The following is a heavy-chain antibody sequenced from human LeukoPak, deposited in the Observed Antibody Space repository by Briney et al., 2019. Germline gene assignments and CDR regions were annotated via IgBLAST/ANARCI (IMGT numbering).Heavy chain of an antibody. CDR3: ARGSSGYYYSLLGY. J-gene: IGHJ4*02. D-gene: IGHD3-22*01. CDR1: GFTFSTYS. V-gene: IGHV3-48*01. Sequence: GGSLRLSCAASGFTFSTYSMKWVRQAPGKGLECVSYISYSSSPIYYADSVKGRFTISRDNSKNTVYLQMNSLRAEDTAVYYCARGSSGYYYSLLGYWGQGTLVTVSS. CDR2: ISYSSSPI.